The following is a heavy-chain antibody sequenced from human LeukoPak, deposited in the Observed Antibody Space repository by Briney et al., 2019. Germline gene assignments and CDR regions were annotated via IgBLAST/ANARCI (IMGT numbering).Heavy chain of an antibody. CDR3: ARGGGYGQDLDY. V-gene: IGHV3-53*01. Sequence: PGGSLRLSCAASGISVSSNYMSWVRQAPGKGLEWVSVLYSGGSIYYADSVKGRFTISRDNSKNTLYLQMNSLRAEDTAVYYCARGGGYGQDLDYWGQGTLVTVSS. J-gene: IGHJ4*02. D-gene: IGHD5-12*01. CDR2: LYSGGSI. CDR1: GISVSSNY.